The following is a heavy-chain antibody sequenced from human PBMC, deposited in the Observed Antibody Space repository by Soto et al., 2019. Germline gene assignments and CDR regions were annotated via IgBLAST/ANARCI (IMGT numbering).Heavy chain of an antibody. V-gene: IGHV4-59*01. CDR1: GGSISSYY. CDR2: IYYSGST. D-gene: IGHD1-1*01. Sequence: QVQLQESGPGLVKPSETLSLTCTVSGGSISSYYWSWIRQPPGKGLEWIGYIYYSGSTNYNPSLKSRVTISVDTSKNQFSLKLSSVTAADTVVYYCAREGVRGFDPWGQGTLVTVSS. CDR3: AREGVRGFDP. J-gene: IGHJ5*02.